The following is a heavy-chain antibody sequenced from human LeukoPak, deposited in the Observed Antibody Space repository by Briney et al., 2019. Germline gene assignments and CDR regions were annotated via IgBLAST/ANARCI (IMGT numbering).Heavy chain of an antibody. D-gene: IGHD6-13*01. CDR3: ATHSLSSSWYDY. CDR1: GYTFTAYY. V-gene: IGHV1-2*02. Sequence: GASLKVSCKASGYTFTAYYMHWVRQAPGQRLEWMGWINPNSGGTNYAQKFQGRVTMTRDTSISTAYMELSRLRSDDTAVYYCATHSLSSSWYDYWGQGTLVTVSS. J-gene: IGHJ4*02. CDR2: INPNSGGT.